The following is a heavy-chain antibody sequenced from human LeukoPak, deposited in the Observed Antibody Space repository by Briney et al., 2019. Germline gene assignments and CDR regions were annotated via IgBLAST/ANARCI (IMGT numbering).Heavy chain of an antibody. CDR2: INSDGSSR. CDR1: GFTFSSYW. V-gene: IGHV3-74*01. Sequence: GGSLRLSCAASGFTFSSYWMNWVRQAPGKGLVWVSRINSDGSSRSYADSVKGRFTISRDNAKNTLYLQMNSLRAEDTAVYYCAHYDSSSYHAFDIWGQGTMVTVSS. CDR3: AHYDSSSYHAFDI. J-gene: IGHJ3*02. D-gene: IGHD3-22*01.